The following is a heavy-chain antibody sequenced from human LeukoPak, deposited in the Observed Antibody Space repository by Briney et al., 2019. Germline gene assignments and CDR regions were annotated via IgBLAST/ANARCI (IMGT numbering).Heavy chain of an antibody. V-gene: IGHV4-34*01. D-gene: IGHD3-22*01. CDR3: ARGARITMIVVVGFDY. CDR2: INHSGST. Sequence: PSETLSLTCAVYGGSFSGYYWSWIRQPPGKGLEWIGEINHSGSTNYNPSLKSRVTISVDTSKNQFSLKLSSVTAADTAVYYCARGARITMIVVVGFDYWGQGTLVTVSS. J-gene: IGHJ4*02. CDR1: GGSFSGYY.